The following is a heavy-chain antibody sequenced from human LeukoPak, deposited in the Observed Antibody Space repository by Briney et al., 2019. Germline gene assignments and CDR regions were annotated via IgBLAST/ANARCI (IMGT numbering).Heavy chain of an antibody. CDR3: ARDRLQLQS. Sequence: PSETLSLTCVVYGESFSGYYWTWIRQPPGKGLEWIGEIIDTGSTKYNSSLKSRVTISVDTSKNQFSLKLSSVTAADTAVYYCARDRLQLQSRGQGTLVTVSS. CDR1: GESFSGYY. J-gene: IGHJ4*02. D-gene: IGHD5-24*01. CDR2: IIDTGST. V-gene: IGHV4-34*12.